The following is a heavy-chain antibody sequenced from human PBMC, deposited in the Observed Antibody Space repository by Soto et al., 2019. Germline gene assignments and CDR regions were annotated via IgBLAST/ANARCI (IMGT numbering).Heavy chain of an antibody. V-gene: IGHV3-53*02. CDR1: GFTVSNNY. CDR2: IYSGESA. Sequence: EVQLVESGGGLIKPGGSLRLSCAASGFTVSNNYMTWVRQAPGKGLDWVSVIYSGESASYADSVKGRFTISRDNSKNTLYIQMNSLRAEDTAMYYCARVGSTGSYDYLDYWGQGTLVTVSS. J-gene: IGHJ4*02. D-gene: IGHD1-26*01. CDR3: ARVGSTGSYDYLDY.